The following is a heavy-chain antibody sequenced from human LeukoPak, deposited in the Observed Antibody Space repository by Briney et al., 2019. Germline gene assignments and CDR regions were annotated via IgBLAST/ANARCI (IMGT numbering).Heavy chain of an antibody. CDR3: ARDRSELWFWERYYYMDV. CDR2: IYYSGST. J-gene: IGHJ6*03. D-gene: IGHD3-10*01. V-gene: IGHV4-59*01. Sequence: SETLSLTCTVSGGSISSYYWSWIRQPPGKGLEWIGYIYYSGSTNYNPSLKSRVTISVDTSKNQFSLKLSSVTAADTAVYYCARDRSELWFWERYYYMDVWGKGTTATISS. CDR1: GGSISSYY.